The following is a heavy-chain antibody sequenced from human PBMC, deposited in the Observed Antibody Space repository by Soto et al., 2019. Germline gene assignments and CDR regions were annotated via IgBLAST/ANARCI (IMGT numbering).Heavy chain of an antibody. D-gene: IGHD3-10*01. CDR3: ARGGHYYASGSFFGGYGMDV. Sequence: QVQLVESGGGVVQPGRSLRLSCAASGFTFSNYAMHWVRQAPGKGLEWVIVISYDGSNKYYADSEKGRFTISRDNSKNTLYLQMSSLRAEDTAVYYCARGGHYYASGSFFGGYGMDVWGQGTTVTVSS. CDR1: GFTFSNYA. CDR2: ISYDGSNK. V-gene: IGHV3-30*04. J-gene: IGHJ6*02.